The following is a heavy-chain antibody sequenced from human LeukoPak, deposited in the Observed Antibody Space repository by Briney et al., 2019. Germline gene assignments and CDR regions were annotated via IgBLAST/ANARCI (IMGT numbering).Heavy chain of an antibody. J-gene: IGHJ3*02. D-gene: IGHD4-17*01. V-gene: IGHV4-59*11. CDR1: DYSFSSHY. Sequence: SETLSLTCAVSDYSFSSHYWTWIRQPPGKGLEWIWYISYIVSTNYNPSLKSPVTISIDTSKNQFSLKLTSVTAADTAVYYCARDLVTVTKGLDIWGQGTVVSVSS. CDR2: ISYIVST. CDR3: ARDLVTVTKGLDI.